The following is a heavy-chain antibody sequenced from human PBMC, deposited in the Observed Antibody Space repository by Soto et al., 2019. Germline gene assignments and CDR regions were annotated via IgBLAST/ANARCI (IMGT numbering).Heavy chain of an antibody. V-gene: IGHV1-58*01. CDR2: IVVGSGNT. CDR3: AADYSFGSSWYRGFDY. CDR1: GFTFTSSA. Sequence: RASVKVSCKASGFTFTSSAVQWVRQARGQRLEWIGWIVVGSGNTNYAQKFQERVTITRDMSTSTAYMELSSLRSEDTAVYYCAADYSFGSSWYRGFDYWGQGTLVTVSS. D-gene: IGHD6-13*01. J-gene: IGHJ4*02.